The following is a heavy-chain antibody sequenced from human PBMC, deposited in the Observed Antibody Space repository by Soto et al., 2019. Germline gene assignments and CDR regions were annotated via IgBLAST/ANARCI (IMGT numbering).Heavy chain of an antibody. V-gene: IGHV3-15*01. CDR1: GFTFSGAW. CDR2: IRSKTSGGTA. CDR3: TWKGATFDY. Sequence: EVQLVESGGGLVRPGESLRLSCAASGFTFSGAWMNWVRKPPGKGLEWVGLIRSKTSGGTADYAAPVKGRFTVSRDDSKNTLYLQMNSLKTEDTAMYYCTWKGATFDYWGQGTLVTVSS. D-gene: IGHD1-26*01. J-gene: IGHJ4*02.